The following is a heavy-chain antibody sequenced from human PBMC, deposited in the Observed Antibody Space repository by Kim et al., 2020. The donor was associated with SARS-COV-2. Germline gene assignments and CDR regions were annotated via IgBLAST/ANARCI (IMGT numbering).Heavy chain of an antibody. V-gene: IGHV3-9*01. J-gene: IGHJ4*02. D-gene: IGHD6-6*01. CDR3: AKVRSRRNRGSSSSGLDY. Sequence: GGSLRLSCAASGFTFDDYAMHWVRQAPGKGLEWVSGISWNSGSIGYADSVKGRFTISRDNAKNSLYLQMNSLRAEDTALYYCAKVRSRRNRGSSSSGLDYWGQGTLVTVSS. CDR2: ISWNSGSI. CDR1: GFTFDDYA.